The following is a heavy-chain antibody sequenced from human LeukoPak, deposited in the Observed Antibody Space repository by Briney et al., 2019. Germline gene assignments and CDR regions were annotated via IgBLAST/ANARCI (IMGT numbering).Heavy chain of an antibody. CDR1: GYRFTSYS. J-gene: IGHJ6*02. Sequence: ASVKVSCKASGYRFTSYSIHWVRQAPGQRLEWMGSVDADSDNRKYSQKFQGRVTITSDTSASTAYMELSSLRSEDTAVYYCSRKYSSSSPYYYYGMDVWGQGTTVTVSS. CDR3: SRKYSSSSPYYYYGMDV. D-gene: IGHD6-6*01. CDR2: VDADSDNR. V-gene: IGHV1-3*01.